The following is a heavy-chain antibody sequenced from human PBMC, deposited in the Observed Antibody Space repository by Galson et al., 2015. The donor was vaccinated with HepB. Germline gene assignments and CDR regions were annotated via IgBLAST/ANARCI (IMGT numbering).Heavy chain of an antibody. CDR3: VKDRAYELGDFDY. D-gene: IGHD7-27*01. J-gene: IGHJ4*02. Sequence: SLRLSCAASGFTFTSYGMHWVRQAPGKGLEWVAFIRYDGNKKNYADSVKGRLTISRDNSKNTLYLQMNSLRVDDTAVYYCVKDRAYELGDFDYWGQGTLVTVSS. CDR2: IRYDGNKK. CDR1: GFTFTSYG. V-gene: IGHV3-30*02.